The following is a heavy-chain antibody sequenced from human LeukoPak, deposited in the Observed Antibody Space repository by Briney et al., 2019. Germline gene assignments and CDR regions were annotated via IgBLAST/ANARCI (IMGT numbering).Heavy chain of an antibody. J-gene: IGHJ4*02. CDR1: GFTFSTYW. V-gene: IGHV3-15*01. Sequence: GGSLRLSCAASGFTFSTYWMHWVRQAPGKGLEWVGRVKRKTDGGTTDYAAPVKGRFTISRDDSKNTLYLQMNSLKTGDTTVYYCTAGSGYSDFDYWGQGTLVTVSS. CDR3: TAGSGYSDFDY. D-gene: IGHD3-22*01. CDR2: VKRKTDGGTT.